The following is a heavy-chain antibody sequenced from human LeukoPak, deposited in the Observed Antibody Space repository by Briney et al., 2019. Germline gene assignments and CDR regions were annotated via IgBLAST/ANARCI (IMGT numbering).Heavy chain of an antibody. CDR2: IYYSGNT. D-gene: IGHD2-8*02. CDR1: AGSISSGGNY. Sequence: PSQTLSLTCTVSAGSISSGGNYWSWIRQHPGKGVEWSGYIYYSGNTYYNPSLKSRVTISVDTSKSQFSLKLSSVTAADTAVYYCARDWWGYWGQGTLVTVSS. V-gene: IGHV4-31*03. CDR3: ARDWWGY. J-gene: IGHJ4*02.